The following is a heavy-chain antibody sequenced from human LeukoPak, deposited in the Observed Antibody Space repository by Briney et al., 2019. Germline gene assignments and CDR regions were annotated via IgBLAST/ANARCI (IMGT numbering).Heavy chain of an antibody. J-gene: IGHJ3*02. CDR1: GFTFSSYA. D-gene: IGHD3-22*01. CDR3: ARDRAVVVVITTFDAFDI. CDR2: ISYDGSNK. V-gene: IGHV3-30-3*01. Sequence: GGSLRLSCAASGFTFSSYAMHWVRQAPGKGLEWVAVISYDGSNKYYADSVTGRFTISRDNSKNTLYLQMNSLRAEDTVVYYCARDRAVVVVITTFDAFDICGQGTMVTVSS.